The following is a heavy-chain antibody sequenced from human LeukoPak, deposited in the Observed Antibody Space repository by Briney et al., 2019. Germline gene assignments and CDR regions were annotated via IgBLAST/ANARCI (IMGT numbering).Heavy chain of an antibody. V-gene: IGHV4-39*01. CDR1: NASISSTYY. Sequence: SETLSLTCSVSNASISSTYYWGWIRQPPGKGLEWIATISYSGTTYYSPSFKGRVTISVDTSKKEFSLNLASVTAADTAIYYCASLRPHGDFDHWGQGTLVTVSS. CDR2: ISYSGTT. CDR3: ASLRPHGDFDH. J-gene: IGHJ4*02.